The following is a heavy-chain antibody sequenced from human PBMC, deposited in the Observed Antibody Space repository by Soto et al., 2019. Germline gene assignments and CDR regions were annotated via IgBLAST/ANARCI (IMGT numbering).Heavy chain of an antibody. CDR3: ARLFMVVVAATPRAVFDP. J-gene: IGHJ5*02. CDR1: GYTFTSYD. D-gene: IGHD2-15*01. CDR2: MNPNSGNT. Sequence: QVQLVQSGAEVKKPGASVKVSCKASGYTFTSYDINWVRQATGQGLEWMGWMNPNSGNTGYAQKFQGRVTMTRNTXRXNXXLELSSLRSEDTAVYYCARLFMVVVAATPRAVFDPWGQGTLVTVSS. V-gene: IGHV1-8*01.